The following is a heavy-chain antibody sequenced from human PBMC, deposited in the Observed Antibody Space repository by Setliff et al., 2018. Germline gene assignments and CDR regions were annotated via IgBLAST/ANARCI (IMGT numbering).Heavy chain of an antibody. V-gene: IGHV4-30-4*08. J-gene: IGHJ3*02. CDR1: GGSISSGGYY. D-gene: IGHD1-1*01. CDR2: IYYSGST. CDR3: AGEAPGYAFDI. Sequence: SETLSLTCTVSGGSISSGGYYWSWIRQPPGKGLEWIGYIYYSGSTYYNPSLKSRVTISVDASKNQFSLKLSSVTAADTAVYYCAGEAPGYAFDIWGQGTMVTV.